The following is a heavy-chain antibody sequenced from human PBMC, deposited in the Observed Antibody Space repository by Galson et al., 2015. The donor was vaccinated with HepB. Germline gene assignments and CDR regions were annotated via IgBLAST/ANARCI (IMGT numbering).Heavy chain of an antibody. Sequence: SLRLSCAASGFTFSSYGMHWVRQAPGKGLEWVAVISYDGNNKYYADSVKGRFTISRDNSKNTLYLQMNSLRAEDTAVYYCAKIGPLGVVVTANTFDYWGQGTLVTGSS. CDR3: AKIGPLGVVVTANTFDY. J-gene: IGHJ4*02. V-gene: IGHV3-30*18. CDR2: ISYDGNNK. D-gene: IGHD2-21*02. CDR1: GFTFSSYG.